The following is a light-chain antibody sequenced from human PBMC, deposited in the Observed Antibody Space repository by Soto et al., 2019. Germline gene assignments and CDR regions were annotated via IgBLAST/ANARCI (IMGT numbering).Light chain of an antibody. CDR3: SSYTAHNTLV. CDR1: SSDVGDYRY. CDR2: EVA. V-gene: IGLV2-14*01. J-gene: IGLJ1*01. Sequence: QSVLTQPASVSGSPGQSITISCTGTSSDVGDYRYVSWYQHHPGRAPKLIIFEVANRPSGVSTRFSASKSGNTASLTISGLQSEDEADYYCSSYTAHNTLVFGPGTKLTVL.